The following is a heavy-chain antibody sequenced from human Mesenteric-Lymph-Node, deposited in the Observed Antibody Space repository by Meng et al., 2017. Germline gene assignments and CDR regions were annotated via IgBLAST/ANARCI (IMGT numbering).Heavy chain of an antibody. Sequence: QVPLQQWGAGLLKPSETLSLTCAVYGGSFSGYYWSWIRQPPGKGLEWIGEINHSGSTNYNPSLKSRVTISVDTSKNQFSLKLSSVTAADTAVYYCARGRRYSYGALDYWGQGTLVTVSS. D-gene: IGHD5-18*01. CDR3: ARGRRYSYGALDY. J-gene: IGHJ4*02. CDR2: INHSGST. V-gene: IGHV4-34*01. CDR1: GGSFSGYY.